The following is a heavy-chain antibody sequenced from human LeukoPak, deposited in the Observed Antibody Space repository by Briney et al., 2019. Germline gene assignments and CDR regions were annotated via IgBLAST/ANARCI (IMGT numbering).Heavy chain of an antibody. V-gene: IGHV3-7*03. Sequence: PGGSLRLSCAASGFTFSSYAMSWVRQAPGKGLEWVANIKQDGSEKYYVDSVKGRFTISRDNAKNSLYLQMNSLRAEDTAVYYCAKTLGYSYGWPGYYYYGMDVWGQGTTVTVSS. J-gene: IGHJ6*02. D-gene: IGHD5-18*01. CDR1: GFTFSSYA. CDR3: AKTLGYSYGWPGYYYYGMDV. CDR2: IKQDGSEK.